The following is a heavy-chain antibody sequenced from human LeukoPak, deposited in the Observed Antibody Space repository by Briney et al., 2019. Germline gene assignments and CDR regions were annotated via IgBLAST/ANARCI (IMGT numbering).Heavy chain of an antibody. CDR3: AREGKIVGAAGAFGI. J-gene: IGHJ3*02. CDR2: IYYSGST. CDR1: GGSLSSYY. Sequence: SETLSLTCTVSGGSLSSYYWSWIRQPPGKGLEWIGYIYYSGSTNYNPSLESRVSISVDTSKNQISLKLSSVTAADTAVYYCAREGKIVGAAGAFGIWGQGTMVTVSS. D-gene: IGHD1-26*01. V-gene: IGHV4-59*01.